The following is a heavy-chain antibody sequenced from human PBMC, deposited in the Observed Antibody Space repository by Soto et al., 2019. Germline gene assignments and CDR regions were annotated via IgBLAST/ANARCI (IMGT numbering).Heavy chain of an antibody. V-gene: IGHV4-61*08. J-gene: IGHJ4*02. Sequence: SETLSLTCSVSGDSVSSDAYYWTWIRQPPGKTLEWVGFILSSGGTSTNPSLRSRLSMSVDTSRNQFSMRLTSVTAADTGVYFCAKGFSSGLYVDSWGRGTLVTVSS. D-gene: IGHD6-19*01. CDR2: ILSSGGT. CDR3: AKGFSSGLYVDS. CDR1: GDSVSSDAYY.